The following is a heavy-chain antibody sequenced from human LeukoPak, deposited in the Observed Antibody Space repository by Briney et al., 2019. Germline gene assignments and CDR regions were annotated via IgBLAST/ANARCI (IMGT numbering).Heavy chain of an antibody. D-gene: IGHD3-3*01. V-gene: IGHV3-23*01. J-gene: IGHJ3*02. Sequence: GGSLRLSRAASGFTFSSYAMSWVRQAPGKGLEWVSAISGSGGSTYYADSVKGRFTISRDNSKNTLYLQMNRLRAEDTAVYYCAKDRRPDLRFLEWLPHDAFDIWGQGTMVTVSS. CDR2: ISGSGGST. CDR1: GFTFSSYA. CDR3: AKDRRPDLRFLEWLPHDAFDI.